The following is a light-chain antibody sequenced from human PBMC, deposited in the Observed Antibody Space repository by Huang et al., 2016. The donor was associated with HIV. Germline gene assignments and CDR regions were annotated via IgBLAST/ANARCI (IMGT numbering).Light chain of an antibody. V-gene: IGKV1-9*01. CDR2: AAS. Sequence: IQLTQSPSSLSASVGDRVTITCRASQGISSYLAWYQQKPGTAPKLLIYAASTLQSGVPSRFSGNGSGTYFTLTISSLQPEDFATYHCQQLNSYPPTFGQGTKVEIK. J-gene: IGKJ1*01. CDR1: QGISSY. CDR3: QQLNSYPPT.